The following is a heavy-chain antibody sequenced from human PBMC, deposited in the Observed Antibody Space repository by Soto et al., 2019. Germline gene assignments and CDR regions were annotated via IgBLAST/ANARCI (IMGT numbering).Heavy chain of an antibody. CDR3: AKAVYCSGGSCYGGFDY. D-gene: IGHD2-15*01. J-gene: IGHJ4*02. CDR1: GFTFSSYG. CDR2: ISYDGSNK. Sequence: GGSLRLSCAASGFTFSSYGMHWVRQAPGKGLEWVAVISYDGSNKYYADSVKGRFTISRDNSKNTLYLQMNSLRAEDTAVYYCAKAVYCSGGSCYGGFDYWGQGTLVTVSS. V-gene: IGHV3-30*18.